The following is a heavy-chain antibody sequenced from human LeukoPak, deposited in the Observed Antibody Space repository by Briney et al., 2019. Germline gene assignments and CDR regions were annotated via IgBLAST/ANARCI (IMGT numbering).Heavy chain of an antibody. Sequence: GGTLRLSCAASGFTFSSYAMSWVRQAPGKGLEWVSAISGSGGSTYYADSVKGRFTISRDNSKNALYLQMNSPRAEDTAVYYCAKDPWGNTFDPWGQGTLVTVSS. V-gene: IGHV3-23*01. CDR3: AKDPWGNTFDP. CDR2: ISGSGGST. J-gene: IGHJ5*02. D-gene: IGHD7-27*01. CDR1: GFTFSSYA.